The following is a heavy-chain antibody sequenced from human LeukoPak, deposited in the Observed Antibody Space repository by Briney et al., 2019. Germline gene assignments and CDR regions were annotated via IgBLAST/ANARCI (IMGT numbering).Heavy chain of an antibody. CDR3: ARMRKGEVVPAATLSQRAGYYYYMDV. Sequence: GESLKISCKGSGYSFTSYWIGWVRQMPGKGLEWMGIIYPGDSDTRYSPSFQGQVTISADKSISTAYLQWSSLKASDTAMYYCARMRKGEVVPAATLSQRAGYYYYMDVWGKGTTVTVSS. V-gene: IGHV5-51*01. J-gene: IGHJ6*03. D-gene: IGHD2-2*01. CDR2: IYPGDSDT. CDR1: GYSFTSYW.